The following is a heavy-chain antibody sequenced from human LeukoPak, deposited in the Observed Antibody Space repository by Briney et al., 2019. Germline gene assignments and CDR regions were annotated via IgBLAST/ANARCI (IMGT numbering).Heavy chain of an antibody. CDR3: ARSEKSYDLWSRSYYYYYMDV. J-gene: IGHJ6*03. CDR2: ISSSSSTI. Sequence: GGSLRLSCAASGFTLSGYSMNWVRQAPGKGLEWVSYISSSSSTIYYADSVKGQFTISRENAKNSLYLQMNSLRAEDTAVYYCARSEKSYDLWSRSYYYYYMDVWGKGTTVTVSS. CDR1: GFTLSGYS. D-gene: IGHD3-3*01. V-gene: IGHV3-48*01.